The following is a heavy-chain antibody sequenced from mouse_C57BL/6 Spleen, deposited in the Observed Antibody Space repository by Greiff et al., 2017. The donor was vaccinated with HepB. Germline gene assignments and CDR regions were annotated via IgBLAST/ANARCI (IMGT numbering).Heavy chain of an antibody. V-gene: IGHV1-64*01. Sequence: QVQLQQPGAELVKPGASVKLSCKASGYTFTSYWMHWVKQRPGQGLEWIGMIHPNSGSTNYNEKFKSKATLTVDKSSSTAYMQLSSLTSEDSAVYYCSRKSEEDGNLDWYFDVWGTGTTVTVSS. J-gene: IGHJ1*03. CDR1: GYTFTSYW. CDR2: IHPNSGST. D-gene: IGHD2-1*01. CDR3: SRKSEEDGNLDWYFDV.